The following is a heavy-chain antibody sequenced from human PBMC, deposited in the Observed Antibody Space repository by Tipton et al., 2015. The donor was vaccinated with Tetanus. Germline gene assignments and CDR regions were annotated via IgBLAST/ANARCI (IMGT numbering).Heavy chain of an antibody. CDR1: GAPISSYY. V-gene: IGHV4-59*13. D-gene: IGHD2-8*01. Sequence: GLVKPSETLSLSCTVSGAPISSYYWSWIRQTPGKRLEWIAYITYSASTKFNPSLRSRVTMSLQASKNEFSLRLGSVTAADTAVYHCARVKVSVYGPHVHYLLDSWGQGTLVTVSS. J-gene: IGHJ4*02. CDR2: ITYSAST. CDR3: ARVKVSVYGPHVHYLLDS.